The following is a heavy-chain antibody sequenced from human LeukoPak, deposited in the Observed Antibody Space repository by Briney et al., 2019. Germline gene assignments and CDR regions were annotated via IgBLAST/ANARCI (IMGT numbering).Heavy chain of an antibody. Sequence: GASVKVSCKASGGTFTDYAISWVRQAPGQGLEWMGGIIPIFGTANYAQKFQGRVTITADESTSTAYMELSSLRSEDTAVYYCASTRGYSLYYYYMDVWGKGTTVTISS. CDR2: IIPIFGTA. CDR1: GGTFTDYA. J-gene: IGHJ6*03. D-gene: IGHD5-18*01. CDR3: ASTRGYSLYYYYMDV. V-gene: IGHV1-69*13.